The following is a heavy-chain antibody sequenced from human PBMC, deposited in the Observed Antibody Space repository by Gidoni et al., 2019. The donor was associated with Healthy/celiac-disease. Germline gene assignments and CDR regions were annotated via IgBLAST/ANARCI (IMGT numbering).Heavy chain of an antibody. J-gene: IGHJ5*02. CDR2: IWYDGSNK. D-gene: IGHD4-17*01. Sequence: QVQLVESGGGVVQPGRSLRLSCAASGFTFSRYGMHWVRQAPGKGLDWVAVIWYDGSNKYYADSVKGRFTISRDNSKNTLYLQMNSLRAEDTAVYYCARDRRYGDPNWFDPWGQGTLVTVSS. CDR1: GFTFSRYG. CDR3: ARDRRYGDPNWFDP. V-gene: IGHV3-33*01.